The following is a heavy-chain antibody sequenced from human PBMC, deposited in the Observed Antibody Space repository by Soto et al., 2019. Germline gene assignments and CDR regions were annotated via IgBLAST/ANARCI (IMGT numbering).Heavy chain of an antibody. CDR2: IKEDGSEK. CDR1: GGSMDKNY. Sequence: ETLSLTCTVSGGSMDKNYWSWVRQAPGKGLEWVANIKEDGSEKHYVDAVQGRFTISRDNAKNSLYLQMNSMRAEDTAVYYCVAWLRLFDYWGQGTLVTVSS. CDR3: VAWLRLFDY. V-gene: IGHV3-7*01. D-gene: IGHD5-12*01. J-gene: IGHJ4*02.